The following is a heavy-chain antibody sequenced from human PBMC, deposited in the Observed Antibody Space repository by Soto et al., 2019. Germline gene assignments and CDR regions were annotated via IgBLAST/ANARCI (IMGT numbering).Heavy chain of an antibody. Sequence: QVQLVQSGAEVKKPGSSVKVSCKASGGTFSRYAISWVRQAPGQGLEWMGGIIPIFGTANYAQKFQGRVTITADESTSTAYMELSSLRSEDTAVYYCARGFLERISWTRTYYYDMDVWGQGTTVTVSS. D-gene: IGHD3-3*01. CDR3: ARGFLERISWTRTYYYDMDV. CDR2: IIPIFGTA. V-gene: IGHV1-69*12. CDR1: GGTFSRYA. J-gene: IGHJ6*02.